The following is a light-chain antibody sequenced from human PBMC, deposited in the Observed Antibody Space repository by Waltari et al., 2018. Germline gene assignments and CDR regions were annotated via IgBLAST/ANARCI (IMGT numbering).Light chain of an antibody. CDR2: LDT. CDR1: KLGDKS. Sequence: SYELTQPPSVSVSPGQTGSITCSGDKLGDKSASWYQQKPGQSPVLVIYLDTKRPSAIPERFSGSKSGNTATLTISGTQTMDEADYYCQAWDSSTYVFGTGTKVTVL. J-gene: IGLJ1*01. V-gene: IGLV3-1*01. CDR3: QAWDSSTYV.